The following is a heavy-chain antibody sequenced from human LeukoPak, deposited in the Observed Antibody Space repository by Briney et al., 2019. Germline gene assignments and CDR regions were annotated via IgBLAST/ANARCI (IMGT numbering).Heavy chain of an antibody. CDR1: GYTFTGYY. D-gene: IGHD2-2*01. CDR2: IIPILRIV. CDR3: ARDPGVPLDDGVDA. J-gene: IGHJ6*02. Sequence: SVKVSCKASGYTFTGYYMHWVRQAPGQGLEWMGRIIPILRIVDYAQQFQGRVTITADKSTSTAYMELNSLRSEDAAVYYCARDPGVPLDDGVDAWGQGTPVTVSS. V-gene: IGHV1-69*04.